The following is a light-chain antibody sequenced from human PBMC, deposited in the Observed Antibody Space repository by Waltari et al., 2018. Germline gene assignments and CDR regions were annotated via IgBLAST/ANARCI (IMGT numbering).Light chain of an antibody. J-gene: IGKJ2*03. Sequence: EIVLTQSPGTLSLSPGERATLSCRASQSVGSSHLAWYQQKPDQAPRLLIYGASNRATGIPDRFSGSGSGTGFTLTISRLEPEDFVVYYCQHYGTSPPRYSFGQGTKLEIK. CDR1: QSVGSSH. CDR3: QHYGTSPPRYS. V-gene: IGKV3-20*01. CDR2: GAS.